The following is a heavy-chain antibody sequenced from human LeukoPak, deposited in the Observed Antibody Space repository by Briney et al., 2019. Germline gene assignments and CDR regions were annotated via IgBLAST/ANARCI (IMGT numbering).Heavy chain of an antibody. D-gene: IGHD2-8*02. CDR3: TTVTVCTGSSCPGAFDH. CDR1: EITFSDTW. J-gene: IGHJ4*02. CDR2: IKDKFYSETT. Sequence: GGSLRLSCVASEITFSDTWMNWVRQAPGKGLEWVGRIKDKFYSETTDYAAPVKGRFIISRDDSKKTVYLQMNSLKADDTAVYFCTTVTVCTGSSCPGAFDHWGQGTVVTVSS. V-gene: IGHV3-15*01.